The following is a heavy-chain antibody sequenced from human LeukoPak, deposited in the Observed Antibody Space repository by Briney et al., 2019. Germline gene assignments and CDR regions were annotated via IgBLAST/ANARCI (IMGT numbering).Heavy chain of an antibody. D-gene: IGHD6-6*01. CDR1: GFTFSDYY. Sequence: GSLRLSCAASGFTFSDYYMSWIRQAPGKGLEWIGGIDDSGSTYYNSSLKSRVTISLGTSKNQFSLRLNSVTAADTAVYYCARLHGRPSMAPLRRKDEYYFDYWGQGTLVTVSS. V-gene: IGHV4-34*01. CDR3: ARLHGRPSMAPLRRKDEYYFDY. CDR2: IDDSGST. J-gene: IGHJ4*02.